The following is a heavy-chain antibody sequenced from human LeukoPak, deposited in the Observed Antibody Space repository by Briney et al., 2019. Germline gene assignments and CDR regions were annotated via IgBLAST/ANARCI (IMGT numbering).Heavy chain of an antibody. J-gene: IGHJ4*02. Sequence: SETLSLTCTVSGGSFSGYYWTWIRQPPGKGLEWIGYMYYSGSSGTTNYNPTLKSRVNISVDTSKNQFSLTLSSVTAADTAFYYCARGGTVTTVPLWDQGTLVTVSS. CDR1: GGSFSGYY. CDR2: MYYSGSSGTT. V-gene: IGHV4-59*08. D-gene: IGHD4-17*01. CDR3: ARGGTVTTVPL.